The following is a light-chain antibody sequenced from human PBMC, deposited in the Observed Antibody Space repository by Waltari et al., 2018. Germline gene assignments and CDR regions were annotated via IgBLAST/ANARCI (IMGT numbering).Light chain of an antibody. Sequence: DIQMTQSPSSLSASVGDRVSITCRASQRISNSLNWYQQKPGEAPKLLIYAASSLQSGVPSRFSGSGSWATFTLTISSLQPEDFATYYCQQTYNSPLTFGGGTKVEIK. V-gene: IGKV1-39*01. CDR2: AAS. CDR1: QRISNS. J-gene: IGKJ4*01. CDR3: QQTYNSPLT.